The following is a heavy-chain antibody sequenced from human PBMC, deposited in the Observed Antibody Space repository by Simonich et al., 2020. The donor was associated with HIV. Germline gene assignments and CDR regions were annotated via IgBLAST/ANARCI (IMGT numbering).Heavy chain of an antibody. CDR3: ARGSSGSYYYYGMDV. CDR2: INPNRGGT. CDR1: GYTFTDYY. D-gene: IGHD1-26*01. J-gene: IGHJ6*02. Sequence: VQLVQSGAEVKKPGASVKVSCKASGYTFTDYYIHWVRQAPGQGLEYMGRINPNRGGTDYPQKFQGRVTLTRYTSISTAYMELSRLRSDDTAVYYCARGSSGSYYYYGMDVWGQGTTVTVSS. V-gene: IGHV1-2*06.